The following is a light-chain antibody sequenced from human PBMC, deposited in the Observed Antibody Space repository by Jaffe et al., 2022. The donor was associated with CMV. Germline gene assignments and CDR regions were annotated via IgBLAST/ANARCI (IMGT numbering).Light chain of an antibody. CDR3: QQYGTSPYT. J-gene: IGKJ2*01. Sequence: EIVLTQSPGTLSLSPGERATLSCRASQSVSNNLLAWYQQKPGQAPRLLMYGISSRATDIPDRFSGSGSGTDFTLTVSRLEPEDFAVYYCQQYGTSPYTFGQGTKVEIK. CDR2: GIS. CDR1: QSVSNNL. V-gene: IGKV3-20*01.